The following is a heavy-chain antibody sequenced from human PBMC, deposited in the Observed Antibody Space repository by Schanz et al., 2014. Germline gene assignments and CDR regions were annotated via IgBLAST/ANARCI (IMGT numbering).Heavy chain of an antibody. D-gene: IGHD6-6*01. Sequence: QVQLQESGPGLVKPSETLSLNCRISGSINSYYWSWIRQPPGKGLEWIGYISYSGSTNYNPSLRSLVTISLDRSRTQFSLNLRTVTAADTAIYYCARRIAARSGVGYDYHYGMDVWGQGTTVIVSS. CDR2: ISYSGST. CDR1: GSINSYY. V-gene: IGHV4-59*01. J-gene: IGHJ6*02. CDR3: ARRIAARSGVGYDYHYGMDV.